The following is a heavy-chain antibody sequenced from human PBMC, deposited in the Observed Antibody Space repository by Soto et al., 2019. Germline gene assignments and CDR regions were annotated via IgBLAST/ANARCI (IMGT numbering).Heavy chain of an antibody. V-gene: IGHV3-11*06. CDR2: ISSSSSYT. J-gene: IGHJ6*02. CDR3: ARDLGYGGNSAYYYGMDV. D-gene: IGHD4-17*01. Sequence: GGSLRLSCAASGFTFSDYYMSWIRQAPGKGLEWVSYISSSSSYTNYADSVKGRFTISRDNAKNSLYLQMNSLRAEDTAVYYCARDLGYGGNSAYYYGMDVWGQGTTVTVYS. CDR1: GFTFSDYY.